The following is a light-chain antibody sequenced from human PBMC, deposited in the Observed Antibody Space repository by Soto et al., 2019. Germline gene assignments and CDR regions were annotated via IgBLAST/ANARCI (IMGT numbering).Light chain of an antibody. J-gene: IGLJ3*02. V-gene: IGLV2-11*01. CDR1: SGDVGGYNF. CDR2: DVS. CDR3: CSYGGSYTWV. Sequence: QSVLTQPRSVSGSPGQSVTISCTGTSGDVGGYNFVSWYQQHPGKAPTLMIFDVSQRPSGVPDRFSGSKSGNTASLTTSGLQADDEADYYCCSYGGSYTWVFGGGTKLTVL.